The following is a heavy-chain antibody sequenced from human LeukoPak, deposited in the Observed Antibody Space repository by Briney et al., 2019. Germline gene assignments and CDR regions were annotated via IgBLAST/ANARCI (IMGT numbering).Heavy chain of an antibody. Sequence: PGGSLRLSCAVSGFTFSNYAMRWVRQAPGKGPEWVSSISGSGGATYYADSVKGRFTISRDNSENTLYLEMKSLGAEDTAIYYCGKDMFNSLGATYLDYWGQGTLVTVSS. D-gene: IGHD1-26*01. CDR1: GFTFSNYA. J-gene: IGHJ4*02. CDR3: GKDMFNSLGATYLDY. V-gene: IGHV3-23*01. CDR2: ISGSGGAT.